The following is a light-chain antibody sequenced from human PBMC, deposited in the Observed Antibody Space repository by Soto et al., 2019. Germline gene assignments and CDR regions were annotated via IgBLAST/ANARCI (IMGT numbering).Light chain of an antibody. V-gene: IGLV1-51*01. Sequence: QSVLTQPASVSGSPGQSITISCTGTSSDVGSYNLVSWYQQHPGKAPKLLIYDNDQRPSGIPDRFSGSKSGTSGTLGITGLQTGDEADYYCGTWDSSLSAYVFGTGTKLTVL. CDR1: SSDVGSYNL. CDR2: DND. CDR3: GTWDSSLSAYV. J-gene: IGLJ1*01.